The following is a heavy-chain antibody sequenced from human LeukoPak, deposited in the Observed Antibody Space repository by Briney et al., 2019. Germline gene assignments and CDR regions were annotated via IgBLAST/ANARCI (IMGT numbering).Heavy chain of an antibody. J-gene: IGHJ4*02. CDR1: GFTFSSYA. Sequence: PWGSLRLSCAASGFTFSSYAMSWVRQAPGKGLEWVSAISGSGGSTYYADSVKGRFTISRDNSKNTLYLQMNSLRAEDTAVYYCAKIGIKYYYDSSGPNWGQGTLVTVSS. D-gene: IGHD3-22*01. CDR3: AKIGIKYYYDSSGPN. V-gene: IGHV3-23*01. CDR2: ISGSGGST.